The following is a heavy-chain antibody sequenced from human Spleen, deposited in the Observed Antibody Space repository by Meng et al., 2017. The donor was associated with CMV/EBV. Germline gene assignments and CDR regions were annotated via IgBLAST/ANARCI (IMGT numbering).Heavy chain of an antibody. Sequence: GGSLRLSCAASGFTFSSYAMSWVRQAPGKGLEWVSAISGSGGSTYYADSVKGRFTISRDNSKNTLYLQMNSLRAEDTAVYYCARSNFWSGYSEFDYWGQGTLVTVSS. V-gene: IGHV3-23*01. J-gene: IGHJ4*02. D-gene: IGHD3-3*01. CDR1: GFTFSSYA. CDR2: ISGSGGST. CDR3: ARSNFWSGYSEFDY.